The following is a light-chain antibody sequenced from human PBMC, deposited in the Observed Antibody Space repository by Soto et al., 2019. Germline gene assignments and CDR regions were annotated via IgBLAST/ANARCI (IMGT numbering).Light chain of an antibody. Sequence: DIQMTQSPSTLSASVGDTVTITCRARQSVSRWLNWYQQKPGKAPRLLIYEASNLESGVPMRFSGSGSGTECVLTITGLQPADSATYYCQQFNSKVWTFGQGTRVEI. CDR1: QSVSRW. V-gene: IGKV1-5*01. CDR3: QQFNSKVWT. CDR2: EAS. J-gene: IGKJ1*01.